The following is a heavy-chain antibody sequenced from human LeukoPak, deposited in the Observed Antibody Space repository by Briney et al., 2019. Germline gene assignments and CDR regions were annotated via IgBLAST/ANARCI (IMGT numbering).Heavy chain of an antibody. D-gene: IGHD3-22*01. V-gene: IGHV3-33*01. CDR2: IWYDGSNK. CDR1: GFTFSSYG. CDR3: AREHYDSSGYYYFDY. J-gene: IGHJ4*02. Sequence: GGSLRLPCAASGFTFSSYGMHWVRQSPGKGLEWVAVIWYDGSNKYYADSVKGRFTISRDSSKNTLYLQMNSLRAEDTAVYYCAREHYDSSGYYYFDYWGQGTVVTVSS.